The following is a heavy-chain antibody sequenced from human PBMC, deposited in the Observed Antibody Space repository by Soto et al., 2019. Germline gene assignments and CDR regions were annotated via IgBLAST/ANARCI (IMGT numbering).Heavy chain of an antibody. V-gene: IGHV1-18*04. CDR1: GYTFTTYG. CDR3: ARDRYYYGSGSYYISWFDP. D-gene: IGHD3-10*01. CDR2: ISAYNGNT. Sequence: ASVKVSCKTSGYTFTTYGVSWVRQAPGQGLEWMGWISAYNGNTNYAQKLQGRVTMTTDTSTSTAYMELRGLRSDDTAVYYCARDRYYYGSGSYYISWFDPWGQGTLVTVSS. J-gene: IGHJ5*02.